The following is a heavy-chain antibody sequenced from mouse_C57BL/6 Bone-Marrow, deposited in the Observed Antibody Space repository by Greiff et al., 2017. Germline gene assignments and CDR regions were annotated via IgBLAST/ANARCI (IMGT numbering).Heavy chain of an antibody. CDR3: ARGVPFFAY. V-gene: IGHV1-82*01. CDR2: IYPGDGGT. Sequence: QVQLQQSGPELVKPGASVKISCKASGYAFSSSWMNWVKQRPGKGLEWIGRIYPGDGGTNYNGKFKGKATLTADKSSSTAYMQLSSLTSEDYAVYFWARGVPFFAYWGQGTLVTVSA. CDR1: GYAFSSSW. J-gene: IGHJ3*01. D-gene: IGHD2-14*01.